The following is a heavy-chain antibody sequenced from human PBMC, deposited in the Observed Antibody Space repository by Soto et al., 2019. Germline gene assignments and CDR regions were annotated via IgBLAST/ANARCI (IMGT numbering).Heavy chain of an antibody. V-gene: IGHV3-23*01. CDR2: ISGSGGST. Sequence: GGSLRLSCAASGFTFSSYAMSWVRQAPGKGLEWVSAISGSGGSTYYADSVKGPFTIARDNHKNTLYLQMNSLRAEDTAVYYCADTEIAARHQYYFDYWGQGTLVTVSS. D-gene: IGHD6-6*01. CDR1: GFTFSSYA. J-gene: IGHJ4*02. CDR3: ADTEIAARHQYYFDY.